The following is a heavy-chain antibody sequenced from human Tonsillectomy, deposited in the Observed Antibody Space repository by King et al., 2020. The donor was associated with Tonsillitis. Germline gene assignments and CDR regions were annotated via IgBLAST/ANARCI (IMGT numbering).Heavy chain of an antibody. J-gene: IGHJ6*03. Sequence: QLQESGPGLVKPSETLSLTCTVSGGSISSYYWSWIRQPPGKGLEWIGYFYYSVITNYNPSLKSRVTKSVDTSKSQSSRKLSSVTAADTAVYYCARGRYGSGSPISPYYYYYYMDVWGKGTTVTVSS. CDR2: FYYSVIT. V-gene: IGHV4-59*01. CDR1: GGSISSYY. CDR3: ARGRYGSGSPISPYYYYYYMDV. D-gene: IGHD3-10*01.